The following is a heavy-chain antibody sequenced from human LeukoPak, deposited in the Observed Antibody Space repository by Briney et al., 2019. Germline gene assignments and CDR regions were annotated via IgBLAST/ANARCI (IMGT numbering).Heavy chain of an antibody. D-gene: IGHD3-10*01. CDR1: GYTFTSYG. CDR2: ISAYNGNT. V-gene: IGHV1-18*04. Sequence: GASVKVSCKASGYTFTSYGICWVRQAPGQGLEWMGWISAYNGNTDYAQKLQGRVTMTTDTSTSTAYMELRSLRSDDTAVYYCARDTYYYGSGSYYPPDYWGQGTLVTVSS. CDR3: ARDTYYYGSGSYYPPDY. J-gene: IGHJ4*02.